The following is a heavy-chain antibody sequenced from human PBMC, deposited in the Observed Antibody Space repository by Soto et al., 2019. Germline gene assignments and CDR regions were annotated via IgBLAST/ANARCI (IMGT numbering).Heavy chain of an antibody. V-gene: IGHV5-51*01. CDR1: GYSFTSYW. Sequence: GESLKISCKGSGYSFTSYWVGWVRQMPGKGLEWMGIIYPGDSDTRYSPSFQGQVTISADKSISTAYLQWSSLKASDTAMYYCARYGYSYGYAVDYWGQGTLVTVSS. J-gene: IGHJ4*02. D-gene: IGHD5-18*01. CDR2: IYPGDSDT. CDR3: ARYGYSYGYAVDY.